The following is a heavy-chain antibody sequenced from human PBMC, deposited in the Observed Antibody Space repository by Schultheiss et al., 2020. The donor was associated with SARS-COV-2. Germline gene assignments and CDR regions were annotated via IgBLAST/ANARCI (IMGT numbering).Heavy chain of an antibody. CDR1: GGSISSSSYY. Sequence: SQTLSLTCTVSGGSISSSSYYWGWIRQPPGKGLEWIGYIYYSGSTYYNPSLKSRVTISVDTSKNQFSLKLSSVTAADTAVYYCARWDSSGYYYEHAFDIWGQGTMVTVSS. CDR3: ARWDSSGYYYEHAFDI. J-gene: IGHJ3*02. D-gene: IGHD3-22*01. CDR2: IYYSGST. V-gene: IGHV4-61*05.